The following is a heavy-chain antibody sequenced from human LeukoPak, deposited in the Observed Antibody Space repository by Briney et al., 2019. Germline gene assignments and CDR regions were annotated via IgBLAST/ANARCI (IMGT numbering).Heavy chain of an antibody. Sequence: TPSETLSLTCAVSGGSISTNSYYWGWVRQPPGEGLAWIGSIYYGGSTYYNPSLKSRVTISVDTSKSQFSLMLSSVTPADTAVYYCARGGSLAYSSNWYAFDYWGQGTLVTVSS. D-gene: IGHD6-13*01. CDR2: IYYGGST. CDR3: ARGGSLAYSSNWYAFDY. J-gene: IGHJ4*02. V-gene: IGHV4-39*07. CDR1: GGSISTNSYY.